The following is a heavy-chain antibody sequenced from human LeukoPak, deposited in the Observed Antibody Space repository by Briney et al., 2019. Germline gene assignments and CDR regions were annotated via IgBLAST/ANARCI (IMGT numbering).Heavy chain of an antibody. Sequence: SETLSLTCTVYGGSFSGYYWSWIRQPPGKGLEWIGEINHSGSTNYNLSLKSRVTISVDTSKNQFSLKLSPVTAADTAVYYCARGRYCSGGSCPRGRYYYGMDVWGQGTTVTVSS. V-gene: IGHV4-34*01. J-gene: IGHJ6*02. CDR3: ARGRYCSGGSCPRGRYYYGMDV. CDR2: INHSGST. CDR1: GGSFSGYY. D-gene: IGHD2-15*01.